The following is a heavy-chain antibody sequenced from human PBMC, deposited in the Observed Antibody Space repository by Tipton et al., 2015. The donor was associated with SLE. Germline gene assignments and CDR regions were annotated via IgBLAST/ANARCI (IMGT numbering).Heavy chain of an antibody. J-gene: IGHJ3*02. V-gene: IGHV4-59*01. D-gene: IGHD3-22*01. Sequence: TLSLTCTVSGGSISSYYWSWIRQPPGKGLEWIGYIYYSGSTNYNPPLKSRVTISVDTTKNQFSLKLSSVTAADTAVYYCASVPGYYDSSGTDAFDIWGQGTMVTVSS. CDR3: ASVPGYYDSSGTDAFDI. CDR1: GGSISSYY. CDR2: IYYSGST.